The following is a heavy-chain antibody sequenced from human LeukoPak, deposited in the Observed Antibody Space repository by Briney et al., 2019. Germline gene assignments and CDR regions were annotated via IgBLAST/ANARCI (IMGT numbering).Heavy chain of an antibody. J-gene: IGHJ4*02. D-gene: IGHD3-22*01. V-gene: IGHV1-24*01. CDR2: FDPEDGET. CDR3: ARLYYYDSSGYYYFDY. Sequence: GASVKVSCKVSGYTLTELPMHWVRQAPGKGLEWMGGFDPEDGETIYAQKFQGRVTMTEDTSTDTAYMELSSLRSEDTAVYYCARLYYYDSSGYYYFDYWGQGTLVTVSS. CDR1: GYTLTELP.